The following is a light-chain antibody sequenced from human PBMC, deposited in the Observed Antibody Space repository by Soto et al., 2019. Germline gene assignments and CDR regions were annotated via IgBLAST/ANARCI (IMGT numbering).Light chain of an antibody. CDR2: DVS. V-gene: IGLV2-14*01. J-gene: IGLJ2*01. CDR3: SSYTSSNNVI. CDR1: SSDVGAYDY. Sequence: QSALTQPASMSGSPGQSITISCTGTSSDVGAYDYVSWYQQHPGKVPKLMIYDVSNRPSGVSNRFSGSKSGNTASLTISGLQAEDEADYYCSSYTSSNNVIFGGGTKVTVL.